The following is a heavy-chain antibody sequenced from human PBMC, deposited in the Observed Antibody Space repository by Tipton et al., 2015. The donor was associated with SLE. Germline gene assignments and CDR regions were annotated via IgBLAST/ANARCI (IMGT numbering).Heavy chain of an antibody. CDR1: GFTFSSYG. V-gene: IGHV3-30*03. CDR3: ARGPWYFDL. J-gene: IGHJ2*01. CDR2: ISYDGSNK. Sequence: SLRLSCAASGFTFSSYGMHWVRQAPGKGLEWVAVISYDGSNKYYADSVKGRFTISRDNSKNTLYLQMNSLRAEDTAVYYCARGPWYFDLWGRGTLVTVSS.